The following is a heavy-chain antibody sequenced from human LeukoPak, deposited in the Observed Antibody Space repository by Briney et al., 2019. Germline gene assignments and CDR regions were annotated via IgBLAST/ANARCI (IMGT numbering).Heavy chain of an antibody. D-gene: IGHD2-15*01. V-gene: IGHV4-31*03. CDR2: IYYSGST. J-gene: IGHJ4*02. CDR1: GGSISSGGYY. CDR3: ARDKGDLLSLDY. Sequence: SETLSLTCTVSGGSISSGGYYWSWIRQHPGTGLEWIGYIYYSGSTYYNPSLKSRVTISVDTSKNQFSLKLSSVTAADTAVYYCARDKGDLLSLDYWGQGTLVTVSS.